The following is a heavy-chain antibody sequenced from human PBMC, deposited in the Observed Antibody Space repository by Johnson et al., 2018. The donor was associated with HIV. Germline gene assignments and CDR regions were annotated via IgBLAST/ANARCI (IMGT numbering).Heavy chain of an antibody. CDR1: GFSFSHYG. D-gene: IGHD5-24*01. CDR2: INQDGSAK. V-gene: IGHV3-7*03. CDR3: SKTESRWLQFDAFDI. J-gene: IGHJ3*02. Sequence: VQLVESGGGVVQPGGSLRLSCVASGFSFSHYGMHWVRQGPGKGLEWVANINQDGSAKYYVDSVKGRFTISRDNAKNSLYLQMNSLRAEDTALYYFSKTESRWLQFDAFDIWGQGTMVTVSS.